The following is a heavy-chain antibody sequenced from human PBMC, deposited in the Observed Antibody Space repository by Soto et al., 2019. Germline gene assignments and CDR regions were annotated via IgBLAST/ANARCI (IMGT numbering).Heavy chain of an antibody. D-gene: IGHD6-6*01. CDR3: ARGGGEQLVFYYYMDV. Sequence: GASVKVSCKASGGTFSSYTISWVRQAPGQGLEWMGRIIPILGIANYAQKFQGRVTITADKSTSTAYMELSSLRSEDTAVYYCARGGGEQLVFYYYMDVWGKGTTVTVSS. CDR2: IIPILGIA. V-gene: IGHV1-69*02. J-gene: IGHJ6*03. CDR1: GGTFSSYT.